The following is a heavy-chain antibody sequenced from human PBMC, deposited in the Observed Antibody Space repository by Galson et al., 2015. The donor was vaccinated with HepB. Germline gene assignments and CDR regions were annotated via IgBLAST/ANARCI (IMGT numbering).Heavy chain of an antibody. D-gene: IGHD1-7*01. Sequence: SLRLSCAASGFTFRSYSMNWVPQAPGKGLEWISSFSSANYIYYAASVEGRFPISGANPKNTLFLQLIILSAEDTAVYFCARSRHAGVRGTILDYYYGLDVWGQGTTVTVSS. CDR1: GFTFRSYS. CDR3: ARSRHAGVRGTILDYYYGLDV. V-gene: IGHV3-21*06. J-gene: IGHJ6*02. CDR2: FSSANYI.